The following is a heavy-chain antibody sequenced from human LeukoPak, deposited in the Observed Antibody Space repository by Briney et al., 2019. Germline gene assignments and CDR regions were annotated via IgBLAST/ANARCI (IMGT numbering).Heavy chain of an antibody. J-gene: IGHJ4*02. Sequence: PGRSLRLSCVASGFTFDDYAMHWVRQAPGKGLEWVSGISYNRDGIGYADSVKGQFTVSRDNAKNSLYLQMNSLRSEDTALYYCAKGAAAGIRGYFDYWGQGILVTVSS. CDR2: ISYNRDGI. CDR1: GFTFDDYA. CDR3: AKGAAAGIRGYFDY. V-gene: IGHV3-9*01. D-gene: IGHD6-25*01.